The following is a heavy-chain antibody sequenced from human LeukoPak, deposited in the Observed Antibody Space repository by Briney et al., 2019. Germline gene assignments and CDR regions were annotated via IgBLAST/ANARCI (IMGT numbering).Heavy chain of an antibody. V-gene: IGHV3-7*01. CDR3: TRAYGDY. CDR1: EFTFSRYW. D-gene: IGHD3-10*01. CDR2: INQDGSEK. Sequence: PAGSLRLSCVASEFTFSRYWMGWVRQAPGKGLEWVANINQDGSEKYYVDSARGRFTISRDNGKNSIYLQLNSLRGDDTGLYYCTRAYGDYWGPGALVTVSS. J-gene: IGHJ4*02.